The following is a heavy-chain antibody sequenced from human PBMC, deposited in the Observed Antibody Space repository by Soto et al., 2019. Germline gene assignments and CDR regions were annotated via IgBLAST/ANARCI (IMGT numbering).Heavy chain of an antibody. J-gene: IGHJ6*02. Sequence: TSETLSLTCTVSGGSISSSSYYWGWIRQPPGKGLEWIGSIYYSGSTYYNPSLKSRVTISVDTSKNQFSLKLSSVTAADTAVYYCATRNLMVATFYYYYGMDVWGQGTTVTVSS. CDR1: GGSISSSSYY. D-gene: IGHD5-12*01. V-gene: IGHV4-39*01. CDR3: ATRNLMVATFYYYYGMDV. CDR2: IYYSGST.